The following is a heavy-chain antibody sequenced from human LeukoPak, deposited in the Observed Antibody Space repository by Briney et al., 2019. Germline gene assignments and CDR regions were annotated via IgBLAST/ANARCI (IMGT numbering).Heavy chain of an antibody. CDR1: GFTFSNYA. J-gene: IGHJ3*02. CDR3: AKDRGLYSGVFAFDI. D-gene: IGHD5-12*01. V-gene: IGHV3-23*01. CDR2: INEVGDDT. Sequence: GGSLRLSCAVSGFTFSNYAMSWVRQTPARGLEWVSSINEVGDDTNYVDSVRGRFTVSRDNSKNTLYLQMNTLRAEDTAIYYCAKDRGLYSGVFAFDIWGQGTPVTVSS.